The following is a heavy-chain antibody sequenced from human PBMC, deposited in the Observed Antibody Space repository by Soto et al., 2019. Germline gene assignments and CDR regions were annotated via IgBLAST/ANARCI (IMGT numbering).Heavy chain of an antibody. CDR3: AREGLTSGYSFAY. CDR1: GYTFIDYS. J-gene: IGHJ4*02. V-gene: IGHV1-18*04. CDR2: ISASNGNT. Sequence: QVQLVQCGSEVKKPGTSVKVSCKASGYTFIDYSITWVRQAPGQGLEWMGWISASNGNTEYAQKVQGRVTMTTDTSTGTAYMELRSLRSDDTAMYYCAREGLTSGYSFAYWGQGTLVTVSS. D-gene: IGHD2-15*01.